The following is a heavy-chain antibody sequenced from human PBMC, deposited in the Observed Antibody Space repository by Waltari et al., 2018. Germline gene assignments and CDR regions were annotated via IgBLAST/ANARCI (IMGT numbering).Heavy chain of an antibody. Sequence: EVQLVESGGGLVQPGGSLRLSWAAPGFTFGRYSMNWVRQAPGKGLEWVSYISSSSSTIYYADSVKGRFTISRDNAKNSLYLQMNSLRAEDTAVYYCASGLGELGRWGQGTLVTVSS. V-gene: IGHV3-48*01. J-gene: IGHJ4*02. CDR2: ISSSSSTI. CDR1: GFTFGRYS. D-gene: IGHD3-16*01. CDR3: ASGLGELGR.